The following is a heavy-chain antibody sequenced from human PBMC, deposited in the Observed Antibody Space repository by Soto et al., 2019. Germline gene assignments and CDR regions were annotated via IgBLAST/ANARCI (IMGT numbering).Heavy chain of an antibody. CDR3: ARDSDHTIDS. J-gene: IGHJ4*02. D-gene: IGHD2-2*01. Sequence: SETLSLTCTVSGGSISSGVYYWSWIRQHPGKGLEWIGYIYYSGSTYYNPSLKSRVTISVDTSKNQFSLKLSSVTAADTAVYYCARDSDHTIDSWGQGTLVTVSS. V-gene: IGHV4-31*03. CDR1: GGSISSGVYY. CDR2: IYYSGST.